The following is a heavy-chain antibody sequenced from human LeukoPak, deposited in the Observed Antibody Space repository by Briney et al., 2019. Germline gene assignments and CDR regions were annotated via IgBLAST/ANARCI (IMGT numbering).Heavy chain of an antibody. CDR3: AKAIKLGIGGGLGY. CDR2: ISGSGGST. J-gene: IGHJ4*02. CDR1: GFTFSSYA. D-gene: IGHD7-27*01. V-gene: IGHV3-23*01. Sequence: GGSLRLSCAASGFTFSSYAMSWVRPAPGKGLEWVSAISGSGGSTYYADSVKGRFTISRDNSKNTLYLQMNSLRAEDTAVYYCAKAIKLGIGGGLGYWGQGTLVTVSS.